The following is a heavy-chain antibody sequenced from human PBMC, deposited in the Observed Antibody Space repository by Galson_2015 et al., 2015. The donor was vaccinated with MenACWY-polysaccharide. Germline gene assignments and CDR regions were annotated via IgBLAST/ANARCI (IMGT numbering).Heavy chain of an antibody. V-gene: IGHV1-8*01. D-gene: IGHD3-22*01. Sequence: SVKVSCKASGYNFNSYDINWVRQATGQGLEWMGWMNPNNGNTGYAQKLQGRVTMTRDTSINTAYMELSSLTSEDTAVYYCARGGKYYYDSSGYLNWFDPWGQGTLVTVSS. CDR3: ARGGKYYYDSSGYLNWFDP. J-gene: IGHJ5*02. CDR2: MNPNNGNT. CDR1: GYNFNSYD.